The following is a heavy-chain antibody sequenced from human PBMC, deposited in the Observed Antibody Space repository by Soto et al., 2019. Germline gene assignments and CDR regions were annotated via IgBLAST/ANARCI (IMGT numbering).Heavy chain of an antibody. CDR1: GFTFGDYW. CDR2: MTGDGRTT. V-gene: IGHV3-74*03. Sequence: LRLSCAASGFTFGDYWMHWVRQPPGKGPEWVSRMTGDGRTTQYADSVKGRFTASRDNAKSTLYLQMNSLRAEDTAVYYCATAEVDYWGPGTLVTVS. J-gene: IGHJ4*02. CDR3: ATAEVDY.